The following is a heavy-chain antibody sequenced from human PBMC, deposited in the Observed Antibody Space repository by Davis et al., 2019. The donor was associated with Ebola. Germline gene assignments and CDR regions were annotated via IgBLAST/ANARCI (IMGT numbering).Heavy chain of an antibody. CDR3: ARENDYGNFASFDP. CDR2: ISAYNGNT. Sequence: ASVKVSCKASGYPFTNYGISWVRQAPGQGLEWMGWISAYNGNTKYARKVQGRVTMTTDTSTSTAYMELRDLRSDDTAMYYCARENDYGNFASFDPWGQGTLVTVSS. CDR1: GYPFTNYG. J-gene: IGHJ5*02. V-gene: IGHV1-18*01. D-gene: IGHD3-16*01.